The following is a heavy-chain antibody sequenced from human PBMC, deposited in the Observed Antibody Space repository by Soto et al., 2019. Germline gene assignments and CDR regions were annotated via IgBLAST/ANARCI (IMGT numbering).Heavy chain of an antibody. J-gene: IGHJ3*02. CDR1: GFSLSTSGVG. CDR2: IYWDDDK. CDR3: EHSGIAVAHDAFDI. V-gene: IGHV2-5*02. D-gene: IGHD6-19*01. Sequence: QITLKESGPTLVKPTHTLTLTCTFSGFSLSTSGVGVGWIRQPPGKALEWLALIYWDDDKRYSPSLKSRLTITKETSKNQVVLTMTNMDPVDTATYYCEHSGIAVAHDAFDIWGQGTMVTVSS.